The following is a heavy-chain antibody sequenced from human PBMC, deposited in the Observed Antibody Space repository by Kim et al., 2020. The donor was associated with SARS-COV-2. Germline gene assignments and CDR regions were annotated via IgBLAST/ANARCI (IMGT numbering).Heavy chain of an antibody. J-gene: IGHJ4*02. Sequence: GGSLRLSCAASGFTFSSYGMHWVRQAPGKGLEWVAVISYDGSNKYYADSVKGRFTISRDNSKNTLYLQMNSLRAEDTAVYYCAKATSSIAAAGYWGQGTLVTVSS. CDR1: GFTFSSYG. D-gene: IGHD6-13*01. CDR2: ISYDGSNK. V-gene: IGHV3-30*18. CDR3: AKATSSIAAAGY.